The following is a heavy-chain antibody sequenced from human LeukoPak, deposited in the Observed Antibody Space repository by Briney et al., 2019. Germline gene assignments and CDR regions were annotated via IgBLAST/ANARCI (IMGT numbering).Heavy chain of an antibody. J-gene: IGHJ4*02. Sequence: PGGSLTLACAASGVTFGRLWMSWVRQAPGKGLEWVANINEDSSEKYYLDSVKGRFTISRDNAENSLFLQMISLRAEDTAVYYCVRGGSDSSRYWVYWGQGTLVTVSS. D-gene: IGHD6-13*01. V-gene: IGHV3-7*01. CDR3: VRGGSDSSRYWVY. CDR2: INEDSSEK. CDR1: GVTFGRLW.